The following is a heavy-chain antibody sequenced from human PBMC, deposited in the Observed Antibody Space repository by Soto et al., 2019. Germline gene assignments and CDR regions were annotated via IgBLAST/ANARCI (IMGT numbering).Heavy chain of an antibody. V-gene: IGHV1-8*01. J-gene: IGHJ6*02. CDR2: MNPNSGNT. Sequence: QVQLMQSGGEVKKPGASVKVSCKTSGYTFTSYDINSVRQATGQGLEWMGWMNPNSGNTGYAQKFQGRVTMTRNTSISTAYMELSSLRSEDTAVYYCARWLDGYYYYGMDVWGQGTTVTVSS. D-gene: IGHD5-12*01. CDR1: GYTFTSYD. CDR3: ARWLDGYYYYGMDV.